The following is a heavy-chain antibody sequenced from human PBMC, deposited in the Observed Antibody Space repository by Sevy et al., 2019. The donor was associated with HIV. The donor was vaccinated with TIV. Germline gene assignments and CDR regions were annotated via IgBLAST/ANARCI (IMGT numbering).Heavy chain of an antibody. V-gene: IGHV3-23*01. CDR1: GFTFSTYG. CDR2: ISASGTSP. J-gene: IGHJ6*02. Sequence: GGSLRLSCAASGFTFSTYGMSWVRQAPGKGLEWVSSISASGTSPYDADSGRGRFTISRDNSKNTLFLQMNSLRAEDTAVYYCAKSYCDPYFYYAMDVWGQGTTVTVSS. CDR3: AKSYCDPYFYYAMDV. D-gene: IGHD1-26*01.